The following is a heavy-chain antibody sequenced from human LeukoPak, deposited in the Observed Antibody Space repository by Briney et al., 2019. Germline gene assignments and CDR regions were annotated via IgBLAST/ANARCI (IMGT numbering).Heavy chain of an antibody. CDR2: IYYSGST. Sequence: PSETLSLTCTVSGGSISSSSYYWGWIRQPPGKGLEWIGSIYYSGSTYYNPSLKSRVTISVDTSKNQFSLKLSSVTAADTAVYYCASTVGNYYYGMDVWGQGTTVTVSS. J-gene: IGHJ6*02. D-gene: IGHD4-17*01. CDR3: ASTVGNYYYGMDV. V-gene: IGHV4-39*01. CDR1: GGSISSSSYY.